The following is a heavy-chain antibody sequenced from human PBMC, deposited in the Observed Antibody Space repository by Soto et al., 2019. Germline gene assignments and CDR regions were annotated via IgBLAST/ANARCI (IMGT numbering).Heavy chain of an antibody. Sequence: EVQLLESGGGLVQPGGSLRLSCAASGFTFSSYAMSWVRQAPGKGLEWVSATSGSGGSTYYADSVKGRFTISRDNSKNTLYLQMNSLRAEDTAVYYCAKDRTWIQLWDLLDYWGQGTLVTVSS. CDR2: TSGSGGST. CDR1: GFTFSSYA. CDR3: AKDRTWIQLWDLLDY. J-gene: IGHJ4*02. D-gene: IGHD5-18*01. V-gene: IGHV3-23*01.